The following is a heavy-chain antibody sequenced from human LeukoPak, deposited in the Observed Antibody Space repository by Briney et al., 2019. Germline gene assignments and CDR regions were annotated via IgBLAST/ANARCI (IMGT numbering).Heavy chain of an antibody. Sequence: SQTLSLTCTVSGGSISSGSYYWSWIRQPAGKGLEWIGRIYTSGSTNYNPSLKSRVTISVDTSKNQFSLKLSSVTAADTAVYYCARSRGGTVGYWGQGTLVTVSS. J-gene: IGHJ4*02. V-gene: IGHV4-61*02. CDR1: GGSISSGSYY. D-gene: IGHD2-15*01. CDR2: IYTSGST. CDR3: ARSRGGTVGY.